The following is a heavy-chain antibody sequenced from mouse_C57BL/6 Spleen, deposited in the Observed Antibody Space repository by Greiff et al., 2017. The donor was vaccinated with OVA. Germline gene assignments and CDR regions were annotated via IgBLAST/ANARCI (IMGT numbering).Heavy chain of an antibody. J-gene: IGHJ2*01. Sequence: EVKVVESGEGLVKPGGSLKLSCAASGFTFSSYAMSWVRQTPEKRLEWVAYISSGGDYIYYADTVKGRFTISRDNARNTLYLQMSSLKSEDTAMYYCTRDQGGSFYYGFDYWGQGTTLTVSS. D-gene: IGHD1-1*01. CDR1: GFTFSSYA. CDR2: ISSGGDYI. V-gene: IGHV5-9-1*02. CDR3: TRDQGGSFYYGFDY.